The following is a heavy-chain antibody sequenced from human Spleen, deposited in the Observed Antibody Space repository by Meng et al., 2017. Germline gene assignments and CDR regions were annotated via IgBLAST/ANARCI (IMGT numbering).Heavy chain of an antibody. CDR2: ISWNGGSE. J-gene: IGHJ4*02. D-gene: IGHD6-19*01. CDR1: GFTFDDYA. V-gene: IGHV3-9*01. CDR3: ARKIAVAGYDY. Sequence: SLKISCAASGFTFDDYAMHWVRQAPGKGLEWVSGISWNGGSEDYADSVKGRFTISRDNAKNSLFLQMNSLRAEDTAVYYCARKIAVAGYDYWGQGTLVTVSS.